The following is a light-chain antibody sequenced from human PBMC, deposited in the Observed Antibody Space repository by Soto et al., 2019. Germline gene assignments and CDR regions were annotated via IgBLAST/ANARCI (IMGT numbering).Light chain of an antibody. Sequence: QAVVTQEPSLTVSPGGTVTLTCGSSIEDVTSGRYPYWFQQKPGQAPRTLVYDTTNKHSWTPARFSGSLLGGKAALTLSGAQPEDEADYYCLLSYSGIRVFGGGTKLTVL. CDR3: LLSYSGIRV. CDR2: DTT. J-gene: IGLJ3*02. V-gene: IGLV7-46*01. CDR1: IEDVTSGRY.